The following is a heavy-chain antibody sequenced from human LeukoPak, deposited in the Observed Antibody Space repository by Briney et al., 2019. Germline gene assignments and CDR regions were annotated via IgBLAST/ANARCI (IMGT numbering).Heavy chain of an antibody. J-gene: IGHJ4*02. D-gene: IGHD5-24*01. CDR2: IYYSGST. Sequence: SETLSLTCTVYGGSISSSSYYWGWIRQPPGKGLEWIGSIYYSGSTYYNPSLKSRVTISVDTSKNQFSLKLSSVTAADTAVYSCARHYVDGYDWYFDYWGQGTLVTVSS. V-gene: IGHV4-39*01. CDR1: GGSISSSSYY. CDR3: ARHYVDGYDWYFDY.